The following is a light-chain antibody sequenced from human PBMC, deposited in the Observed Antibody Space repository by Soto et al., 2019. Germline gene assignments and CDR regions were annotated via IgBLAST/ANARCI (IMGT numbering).Light chain of an antibody. J-gene: IGLJ2*01. CDR2: RNN. CDR1: SSNIGSNY. Sequence: QSVLTQPPSASGTPGQRVTISCSGSSSNIGSNYVYWYQQLPGTAPKLLIYRNNQRPSGVPDRFSGSKSGTSASLVISGLRSEDEADYYCEAWDDSLSGHVVFGGGTKVTVL. V-gene: IGLV1-47*01. CDR3: EAWDDSLSGHVV.